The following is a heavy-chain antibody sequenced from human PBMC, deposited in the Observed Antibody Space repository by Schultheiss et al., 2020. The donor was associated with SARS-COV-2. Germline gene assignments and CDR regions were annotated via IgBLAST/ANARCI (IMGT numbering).Heavy chain of an antibody. Sequence: GGSLRLSCAASGFTFSSYSMNWVRQAPGKGLEWVSSISSSSSYIYYADSVKGRFTISRDNAKNSLYLQMNSLRAEDTAVYYCARVHGSSWYNYYYYGMDVWGQGTTVTVSS. CDR3: ARVHGSSWYNYYYYGMDV. CDR1: GFTFSSYS. V-gene: IGHV3-21*01. CDR2: ISSSSSYI. J-gene: IGHJ6*02. D-gene: IGHD6-13*01.